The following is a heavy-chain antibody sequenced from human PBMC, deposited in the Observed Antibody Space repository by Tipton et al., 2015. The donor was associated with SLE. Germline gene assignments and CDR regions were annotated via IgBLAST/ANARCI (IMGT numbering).Heavy chain of an antibody. V-gene: IGHV4-39*07. J-gene: IGHJ4*02. CDR3: ARVGYSSGSYYFDY. CDR2: IYHSGTT. CDR1: GVSLDNTIYY. Sequence: TLSLTCSVSGVSLDNTIYYWAWIRQPPGKGLEWIGTIYHSGTTYYNPSLKSRLTLSIDTSKNQFSLKLSSVTAADTAVYYCARVGYSSGSYYFDYWGRGTLVTVSS. D-gene: IGHD6-19*01.